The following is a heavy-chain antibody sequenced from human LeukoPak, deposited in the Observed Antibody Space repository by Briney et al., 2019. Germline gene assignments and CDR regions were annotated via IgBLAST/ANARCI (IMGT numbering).Heavy chain of an antibody. Sequence: GESLRLSCAASGFTFSSYWMSWVRQAPGKGLEWVANIKQDGSEKYYVDSVKGRFTISRDNAKNSLYLQMNSLRAEDTAVYYCASSGAYYDSSGYYYRDYWGQGTLVTVSS. CDR1: GFTFSSYW. CDR3: ASSGAYYDSSGYYYRDY. D-gene: IGHD3-22*01. J-gene: IGHJ4*02. V-gene: IGHV3-7*01. CDR2: IKQDGSEK.